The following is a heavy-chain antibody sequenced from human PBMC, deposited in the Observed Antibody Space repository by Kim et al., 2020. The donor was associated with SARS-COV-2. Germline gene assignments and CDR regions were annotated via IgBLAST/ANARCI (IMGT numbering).Heavy chain of an antibody. V-gene: IGHV1-24*01. J-gene: IGHJ5*02. CDR3: ATGPVIVGATGNWFDP. D-gene: IGHD1-26*01. Sequence: ASVKVSCKVSGYTLTELSMHWVRQAPGKGLEWMGGFDPEDGETIYAQKFQGRVTMTEDTSTDTAYMELSRLRSEDTAVYYCATGPVIVGATGNWFDPWGQGTLVTVSS. CDR1: GYTLTELS. CDR2: FDPEDGET.